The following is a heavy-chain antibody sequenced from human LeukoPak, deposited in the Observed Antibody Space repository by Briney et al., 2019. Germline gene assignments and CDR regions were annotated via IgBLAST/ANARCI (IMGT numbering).Heavy chain of an antibody. Sequence: SVKVSCKVSGYTLTELSMHWVRQAPGKGLEWMGGIIPIFGTANYAQKFQGRVTITADKSTSTAYMELSSLRSEDTAVYYCARALRERWLQSQLFDYWGQGTLVTVSS. CDR3: ARALRERWLQSQLFDY. CDR2: IIPIFGTA. CDR1: GYTLTELS. V-gene: IGHV1-69*06. J-gene: IGHJ4*02. D-gene: IGHD5-24*01.